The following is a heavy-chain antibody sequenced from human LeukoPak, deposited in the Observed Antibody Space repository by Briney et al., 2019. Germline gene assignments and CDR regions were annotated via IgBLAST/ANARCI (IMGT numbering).Heavy chain of an antibody. J-gene: IGHJ4*02. CDR3: AREARWFGELFFDY. D-gene: IGHD3-10*01. CDR1: GLTVSSNY. V-gene: IGHV3-53*01. Sequence: GGSLRLSCAASGLTVSSNYMSGVRQAPGKGLEGVAVIYSGCSTYYADSVKGRFTISINNSKNTRYFQMNSLRAEDTAVYYCAREARWFGELFFDYWGQGTLVTVSS. CDR2: IYSGCST.